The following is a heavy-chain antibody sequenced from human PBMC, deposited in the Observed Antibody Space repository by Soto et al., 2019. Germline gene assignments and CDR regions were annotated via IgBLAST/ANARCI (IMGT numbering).Heavy chain of an antibody. J-gene: IGHJ6*02. V-gene: IGHV1-18*01. Sequence: QVQLVQSGGEVKKPGAAVMVSCKASGYTFTNYGISWVRQAPGQGLEWMGWISTSNSNTAYAQKFQDRVTMTTYTSTSTAYMELRSLRPDDTAVYYCARPPQVTRSYYFNGLDVWGQGTTVTVSS. CDR1: GYTFTNYG. CDR3: ARPPQVTRSYYFNGLDV. CDR2: ISTSNSNT. D-gene: IGHD5-18*01.